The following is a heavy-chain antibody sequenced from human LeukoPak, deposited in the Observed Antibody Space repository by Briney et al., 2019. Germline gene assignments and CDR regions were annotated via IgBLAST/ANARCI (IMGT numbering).Heavy chain of an antibody. V-gene: IGHV3-23*01. CDR1: GFTFSSYA. CDR3: AKVRAAGTEFDY. D-gene: IGHD6-13*01. CDR2: ISGSGGST. Sequence: GGSLRLSCAASGFTFSSYAVSWVRQAPGKGLEWVSAISGSGGSTYYADSVKGRFTISRDNSKNTLYLQMNSLRAEDTAVYYCAKVRAAGTEFDYWGQGTLVTVSS. J-gene: IGHJ4*02.